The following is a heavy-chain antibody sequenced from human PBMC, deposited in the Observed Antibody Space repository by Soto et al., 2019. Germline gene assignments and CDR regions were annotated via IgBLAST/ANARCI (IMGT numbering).Heavy chain of an antibody. CDR1: VGSISSGGYS. CDR3: ARKNNWFDP. Sequence: SETLSLTCAVSVGSISSGGYSWSWIRQPPGKGLEWIGYIYHSGSTYYNPSLKSRVTISVDRSKNQFSLKLSSVTAADTAVYYCARKNNWFDPWGQGTLVTVSS. CDR2: IYHSGST. V-gene: IGHV4-30-2*01. J-gene: IGHJ5*02.